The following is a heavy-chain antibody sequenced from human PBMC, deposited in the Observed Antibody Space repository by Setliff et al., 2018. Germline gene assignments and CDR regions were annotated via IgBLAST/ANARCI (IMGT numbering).Heavy chain of an antibody. J-gene: IGHJ4*02. D-gene: IGHD1-1*01. Sequence: PSETLSLTCIVSGDSISSNSHYWGWIRQPPGKGLEWIGTIYYSATTYCNPSLKSRVTISVDTSKNQFSLRLSSVTAADTAVYYCARLKVGNNWPDYWGQGTLVTVSS. CDR2: IYYSATT. CDR1: GDSISSNSHY. CDR3: ARLKVGNNWPDY. V-gene: IGHV4-39*01.